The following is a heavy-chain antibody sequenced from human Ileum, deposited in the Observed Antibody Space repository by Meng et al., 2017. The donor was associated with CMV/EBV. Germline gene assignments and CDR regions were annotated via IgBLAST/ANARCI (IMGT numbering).Heavy chain of an antibody. Sequence: QGQLQRSGAELLNASASLSLTCSVFGGSFTGYYWSWFRQSPEKGLEWIGEITHSGRTSYNLSLKSRVTISVDMSKYQFSLKLTSVTAADTAIYYCARGLASGWPDYWGQGTLVTVSS. CDR1: GGSFTGYY. D-gene: IGHD3-10*01. V-gene: IGHV4-34*01. CDR2: ITHSGRT. J-gene: IGHJ4*02. CDR3: ARGLASGWPDY.